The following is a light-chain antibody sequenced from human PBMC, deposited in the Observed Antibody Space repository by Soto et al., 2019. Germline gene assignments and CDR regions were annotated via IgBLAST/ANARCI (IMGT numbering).Light chain of an antibody. Sequence: AIQLTQSPSSLSASVGDRVTITCRAGQGITSALAWYQQKPGKPPNLLIYDASTLHSGVPSRFSGSGSGTDFTLTISSLQPEDFATYYCQQFKNFPPITFGQGTRLEI. CDR1: QGITSA. CDR2: DAS. V-gene: IGKV1D-13*01. CDR3: QQFKNFPPIT. J-gene: IGKJ5*01.